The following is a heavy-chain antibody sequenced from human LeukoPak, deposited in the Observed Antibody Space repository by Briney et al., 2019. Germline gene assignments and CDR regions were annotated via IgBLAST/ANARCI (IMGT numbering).Heavy chain of an antibody. CDR1: GFSFSVYG. CDR2: ISYDGSNK. CDR3: AKKRPGEVAAPPDY. D-gene: IGHD6-13*01. Sequence: GGSLRLSCAASGFSFSVYGMHWVRQAPGKGLEWVAVISYDGSNKNYADSVKGRFTISRDNSKNTLYLQMNSLRAEDTAVYFCAKKRPGEVAAPPDYWGQGTLVTVSS. V-gene: IGHV3-30*18. J-gene: IGHJ4*02.